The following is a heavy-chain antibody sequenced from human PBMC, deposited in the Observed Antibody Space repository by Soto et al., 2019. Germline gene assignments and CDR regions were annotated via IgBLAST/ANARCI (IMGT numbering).Heavy chain of an antibody. CDR1: GGTFSSYA. J-gene: IGHJ4*02. CDR2: IIPIFGTA. V-gene: IGHV1-69*12. D-gene: IGHD3-22*01. CDR3: AREGWGDYDSSGPT. Sequence: QVQLVQSGAEVKKPGSSVKVSCKASGGTFSSYAISWVRQAPGQGLEWMGGIIPIFGTANYAQKFQGRVTXXAXEXXSTAYMELSSLRSEDTAVYYCAREGWGDYDSSGPTWGQGTLVTVSS.